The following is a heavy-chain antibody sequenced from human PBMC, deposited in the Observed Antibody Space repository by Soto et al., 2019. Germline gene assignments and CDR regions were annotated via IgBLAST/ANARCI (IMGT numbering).Heavy chain of an antibody. CDR1: GFLFSRFG. CDR2: IANHGGTK. V-gene: IGHV3-33*01. CDR3: ARADEYDDNGLDY. J-gene: IGHJ4*02. D-gene: IGHD1-1*01. Sequence: QVQLVESGGGVVQPGTSLRLSCAASGFLFSRFGMHWVRQAPGKGLEWVAVIANHGGTKDYADSVRGRFTISRDNSRNTLFLEMSSLSVEDTAIYYCARADEYDDNGLDYWGQGTLVTVSS.